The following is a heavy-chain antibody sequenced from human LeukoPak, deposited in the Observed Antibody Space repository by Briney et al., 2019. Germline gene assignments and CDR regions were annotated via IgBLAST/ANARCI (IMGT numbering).Heavy chain of an antibody. D-gene: IGHD5-24*01. CDR2: IYYSGST. CDR3: ARHRVEMATIGPYYYYMDV. V-gene: IGHV4-39*01. J-gene: IGHJ6*03. CDR1: GGSISSSSYY. Sequence: PSETLSLTCTVSGGSISSSSYYWGWIRQPPGKGLEWIGSIYYSGSTYYNPSLKSRVTISVDTSKNQFSLKLSSVTAADTAVYYCARHRVEMATIGPYYYYMDVWGKGTTVTVSS.